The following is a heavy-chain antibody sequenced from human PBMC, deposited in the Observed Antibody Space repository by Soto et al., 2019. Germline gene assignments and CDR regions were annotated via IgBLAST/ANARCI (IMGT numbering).Heavy chain of an antibody. CDR2: INAGNGNT. Sequence: QVQLVQSGAEVKKPGASVKVSCKASGYTFTSYAMHWVRQAPGQRLEWMGWINAGNGNTKYSQKFQGRVTITRDTSASTAYMELSSLRSEDTAVYYCARAQNSMRVLGMDVWGQGTTVTVSS. D-gene: IGHD3-22*01. V-gene: IGHV1-3*01. CDR3: ARAQNSMRVLGMDV. CDR1: GYTFTSYA. J-gene: IGHJ6*02.